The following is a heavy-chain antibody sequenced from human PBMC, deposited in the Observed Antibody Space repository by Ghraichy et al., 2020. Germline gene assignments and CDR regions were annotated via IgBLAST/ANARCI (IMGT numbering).Heavy chain of an antibody. CDR2: IYYSGST. D-gene: IGHD3-22*01. CDR1: GGSISSSGYH. CDR3: ARRGYYSDSSGYYPLFDY. Sequence: ESLNISCTVSGGSISSSGYHWGWIRQPPGKGLEWIGSIYYSGSTYYNPSLKSRVTISVDTSKNQFSLKLSSVTAADTTVYYCARRGYYSDSSGYYPLFDYWGQGTLVTVSS. V-gene: IGHV4-39*01. J-gene: IGHJ4*02.